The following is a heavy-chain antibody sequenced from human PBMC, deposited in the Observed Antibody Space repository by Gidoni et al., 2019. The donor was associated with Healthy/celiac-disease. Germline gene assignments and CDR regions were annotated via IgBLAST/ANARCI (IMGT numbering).Heavy chain of an antibody. J-gene: IGHJ4*02. D-gene: IGHD3-10*01. CDR2: ISYDGSNK. Sequence: QVQLVESGGGVVQPGRSLRLSCAASGFTFSSYAMHWVRQAPGKGREWVAVISYDGSNKYYADSVKGRFTISRDNSKNTLYLQMNSLRAEDTAVYYCAREGGTLLWFGEYPDGFDYWGQGTLVTVSS. CDR1: GFTFSSYA. V-gene: IGHV3-30-3*01. CDR3: AREGGTLLWFGEYPDGFDY.